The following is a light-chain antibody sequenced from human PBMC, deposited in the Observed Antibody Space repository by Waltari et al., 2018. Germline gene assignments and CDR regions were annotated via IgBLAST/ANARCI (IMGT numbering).Light chain of an antibody. CDR3: QKYSSSPWT. CDR2: GAS. J-gene: IGKJ1*01. V-gene: IGKV3-20*01. Sequence: VILTQSPATLSLSPGERATLSCRASQSVSSYLAWYQQKPGQAPRLLIYGASSRATGIPDRFSGSGSGTEVTLTISSLEPEDFAVYYCQKYSSSPWTFGQGTKVEIK. CDR1: QSVSSY.